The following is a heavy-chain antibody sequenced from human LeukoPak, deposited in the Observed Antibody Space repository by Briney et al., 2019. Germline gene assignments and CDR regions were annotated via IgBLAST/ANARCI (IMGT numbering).Heavy chain of an antibody. D-gene: IGHD3-10*01. CDR1: GYTFTSYG. Sequence: GASVKVSCKASGYTFTSYGISWVRQAPGQGLEWMGWISAYNGNTNYAQKPQGRVTMTTDTSTSTAYMELRSLRSDDTAVYYCARDVNSVWFGEARFDPWGQGTLVTVSS. CDR3: ARDVNSVWFGEARFDP. V-gene: IGHV1-18*04. CDR2: ISAYNGNT. J-gene: IGHJ5*02.